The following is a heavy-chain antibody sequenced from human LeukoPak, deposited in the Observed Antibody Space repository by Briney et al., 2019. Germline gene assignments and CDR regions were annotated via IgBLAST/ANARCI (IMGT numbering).Heavy chain of an antibody. Sequence: GGSLRLSCAASGFTFSGSAMHWVRQASGKGLEWVGRIRSKASSYATAYAASVKGRFTISRDDSKNTAYLQMNSLKTEDTAVYYCARVQYGYLSGSYRVMFDYWGQGALVTVSP. CDR1: GFTFSGSA. CDR2: IRSKASSYAT. D-gene: IGHD1-26*01. V-gene: IGHV3-73*01. CDR3: ARVQYGYLSGSYRVMFDY. J-gene: IGHJ4*02.